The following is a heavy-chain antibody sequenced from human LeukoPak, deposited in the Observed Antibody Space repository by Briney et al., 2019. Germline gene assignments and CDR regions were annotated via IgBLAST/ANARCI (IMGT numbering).Heavy chain of an antibody. CDR1: GGSITCRNCY. V-gene: IGHV4-39*07. Sequence: PSETLSLTCTVSGGSITCRNCYWGWIRQPPGKGLEWIGEISHSGSTNYNPSLKSRVTISVDTSKNQFSLKLSSVTAADTAVYYCARRDIHGSGSIHYYYYYMDVWGKGTTVTISS. CDR2: ISHSGST. CDR3: ARRDIHGSGSIHYYYYYMDV. J-gene: IGHJ6*03. D-gene: IGHD3-10*01.